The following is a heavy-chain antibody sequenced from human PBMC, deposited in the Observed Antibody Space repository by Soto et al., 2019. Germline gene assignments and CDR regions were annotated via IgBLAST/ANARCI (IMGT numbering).Heavy chain of an antibody. J-gene: IGHJ6*02. CDR1: GGTFSSYA. Sequence: SVQVSCKASGGTFSSYAISWVRQAPGQGLEWMGGIIPIFGTANYAQKFQGRVTITADKSTSTAYMELSSLRSEDTAVYYCARDWSIVXVVAATGRGDYYYGMDVWGPGTTVTVSS. V-gene: IGHV1-69*06. D-gene: IGHD2-15*01. CDR3: ARDWSIVXVVAATGRGDYYYGMDV. CDR2: IIPIFGTA.